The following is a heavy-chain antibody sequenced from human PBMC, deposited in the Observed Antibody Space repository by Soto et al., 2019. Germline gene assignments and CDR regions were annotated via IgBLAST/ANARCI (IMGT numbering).Heavy chain of an antibody. Sequence: ASVKVSCKASGYTFTSYYMHWVRQAPGQGLEWMGIINPSGGSTSYAQKFQGRVTMTRDTSTSTVYMELSSLRSEDPAVYYCARSDYYYGSGSYSDYWGQGTLVTVSS. D-gene: IGHD3-10*01. J-gene: IGHJ4*02. CDR3: ARSDYYYGSGSYSDY. CDR2: INPSGGST. CDR1: GYTFTSYY. V-gene: IGHV1-46*01.